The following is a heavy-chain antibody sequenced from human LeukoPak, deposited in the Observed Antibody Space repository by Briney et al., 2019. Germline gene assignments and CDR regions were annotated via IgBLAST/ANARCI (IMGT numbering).Heavy chain of an antibody. J-gene: IGHJ4*02. CDR3: ARAHYCSTDTCYHYYFDY. CDR1: GYTFTSYD. Sequence: PGASVKVSCKASGYTFTSYDINWVRQATGQGLEWMGWMNPNSGNTGYAQKFQGRVTITRDTSIGTAYMELSSLRSEDTAVYYCARAHYCSTDTCYHYYFDYWGQGTLVTVSS. V-gene: IGHV1-8*01. CDR2: MNPNSGNT. D-gene: IGHD2-15*01.